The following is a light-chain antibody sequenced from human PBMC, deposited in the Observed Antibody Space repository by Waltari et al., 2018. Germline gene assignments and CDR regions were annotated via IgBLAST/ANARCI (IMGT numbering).Light chain of an antibody. Sequence: DIVMAQSPDSLAVSLGERATINCKSIQSIINSNNGQSYLAWYQHKPGQPPKLLIHWASTRESGVPDRFSGSGSGTDFTLTISSLQAEDVAIYYCVQGLQAPITFGQGTRLEIK. CDR3: VQGLQAPIT. CDR1: QSIINSNNGQSY. CDR2: WAS. V-gene: IGKV4-1*01. J-gene: IGKJ5*01.